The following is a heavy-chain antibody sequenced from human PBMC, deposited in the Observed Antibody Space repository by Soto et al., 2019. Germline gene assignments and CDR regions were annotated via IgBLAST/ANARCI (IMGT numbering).Heavy chain of an antibody. D-gene: IGHD1-26*01. Sequence: QVQLVESGGGLVKPGGSLRLSCAASGFTFSDYYMSWIRQAPGKGLEWVSYISSSSSYTNYADSVKGRFTISRDNAKNSRYLQMNSLTAEDTAVYYCARENIVGASPGLDYWGQGTLVTVSS. V-gene: IGHV3-11*06. CDR2: ISSSSSYT. CDR3: ARENIVGASPGLDY. CDR1: GFTFSDYY. J-gene: IGHJ4*02.